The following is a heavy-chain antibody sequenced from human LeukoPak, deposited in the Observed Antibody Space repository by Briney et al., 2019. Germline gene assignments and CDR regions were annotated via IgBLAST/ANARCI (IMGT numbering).Heavy chain of an antibody. J-gene: IGHJ4*02. Sequence: GGSLRLSCAASGFTFSSYAMHWVRQAPGKGLEWVAVISYDGSNKYYADSVKGRFTISRDNSKNTLYLQMNNLRVEDTAVYYCAAGRGWLTDYWGQGTLVTAAS. D-gene: IGHD3-22*01. CDR2: ISYDGSNK. CDR1: GFTFSSYA. CDR3: AAGRGWLTDY. V-gene: IGHV3-30-3*01.